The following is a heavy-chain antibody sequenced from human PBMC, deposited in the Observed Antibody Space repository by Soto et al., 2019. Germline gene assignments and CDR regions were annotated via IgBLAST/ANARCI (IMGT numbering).Heavy chain of an antibody. CDR2: IKSKTDGGTT. D-gene: IGHD3-3*01. Sequence: GGSLRLSCAASGFTFSNAWMNWVRQAPGKGLEWVGRIKSKTDGGTTDYAAPVKGRFTISRDDSKNTLYLQMNSLKTEDTAVYYCTTSLRFLEWLPRISYYYYGMDVWGQGTTVTVSS. CDR3: TTSLRFLEWLPRISYYYYGMDV. CDR1: GFTFSNAW. J-gene: IGHJ6*02. V-gene: IGHV3-15*07.